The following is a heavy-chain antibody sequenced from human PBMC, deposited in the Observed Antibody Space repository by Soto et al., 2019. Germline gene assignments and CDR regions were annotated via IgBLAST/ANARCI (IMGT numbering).Heavy chain of an antibody. CDR2: INAGNGNT. J-gene: IGHJ6*02. CDR1: GYTFTSYA. D-gene: IGHD2-2*01. CDR3: ARDLGSSTSPHYYYYGMDV. Sequence: ASVKVSCKASGYTFTSYAMHWVRQAPGQRLEWMGWINAGNGNTKYSQKFQGRVTITRDTSASTAYMELSRLRSDDTAVYYCARDLGSSTSPHYYYYGMDVWGRGTTVTVSS. V-gene: IGHV1-3*01.